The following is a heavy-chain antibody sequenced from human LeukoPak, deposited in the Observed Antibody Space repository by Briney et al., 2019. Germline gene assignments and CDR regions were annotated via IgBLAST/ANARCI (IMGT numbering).Heavy chain of an antibody. CDR1: GVSISSYY. V-gene: IGHV4-59*08. CDR2: IYYSGST. J-gene: IGHJ3*02. D-gene: IGHD1-26*01. Sequence: PSETLSLTCTVSGVSISSYYWNWIRQPPGKGLEWIGYIYYSGSTNYYPSLKSRVTISVDTSKNQFSLKLSSVTAADTAVYYCARHQWVPAFDIWGQGTMVTVSS. CDR3: ARHQWVPAFDI.